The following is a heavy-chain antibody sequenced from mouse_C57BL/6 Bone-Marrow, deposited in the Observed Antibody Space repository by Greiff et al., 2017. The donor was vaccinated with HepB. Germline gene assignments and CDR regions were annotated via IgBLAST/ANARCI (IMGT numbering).Heavy chain of an antibody. Sequence: EVQLQQSGPELVKPGASVKISCKASGYSFTGYYMNWVKQSPEKSLEWIGEINPSTGGTTYNQKFKAKATLTVDKSSSTAYMQLKSLTSEDSAVYYCARCDYSWYFDVWGTGTTVTVSS. CDR3: ARCDYSWYFDV. V-gene: IGHV1-42*01. J-gene: IGHJ1*03. CDR1: GYSFTGYY. D-gene: IGHD2-12*01. CDR2: INPSTGGT.